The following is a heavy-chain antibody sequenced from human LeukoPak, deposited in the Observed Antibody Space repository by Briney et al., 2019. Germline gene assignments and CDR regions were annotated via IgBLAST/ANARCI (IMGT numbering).Heavy chain of an antibody. V-gene: IGHV1-2*02. CDR3: ARLTVAGIGVDYFDY. CDR2: INPNSGAT. CDR1: GYTFTGYY. Sequence: GASVKVSCKASGYTFTGYYMHWVRQAPGQGLEWMGWINPNSGATNYAQKLQGRVTMTTDTSTSTAYMELRSLRSDDTAVYYCARLTVAGIGVDYFDYWGQGTLVTVSS. D-gene: IGHD6-19*01. J-gene: IGHJ4*02.